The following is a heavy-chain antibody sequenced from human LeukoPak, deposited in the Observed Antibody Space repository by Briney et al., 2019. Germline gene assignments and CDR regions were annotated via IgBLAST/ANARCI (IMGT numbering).Heavy chain of an antibody. CDR3: ARDGHLTVYDFWSGYRGSYYYYGMDV. CDR2: INPSGGST. CDR1: GYTFTSYY. V-gene: IGHV1-46*01. D-gene: IGHD3-3*01. Sequence: GASVKVSCKASGYTFTSYYMHWVRQAPGQGLEWMGIINPSGGSTSYAQKFQGRVTMTRDTSTSTVHMELSSLRSEDTAVYYCARDGHLTVYDFWSGYRGSYYYYGMDVWGQGTTVTVSS. J-gene: IGHJ6*02.